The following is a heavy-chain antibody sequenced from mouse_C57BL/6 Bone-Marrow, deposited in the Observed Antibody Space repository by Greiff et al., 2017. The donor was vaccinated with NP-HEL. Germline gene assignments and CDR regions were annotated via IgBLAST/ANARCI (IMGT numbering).Heavy chain of an antibody. J-gene: IGHJ2*01. CDR3: ARRGVGREDYYFDY. CDR2: IYPGDGDT. D-gene: IGHD4-1*01. CDR1: GYAFSSSW. V-gene: IGHV1-82*01. Sequence: VVKPGASVKISCKASGYAFSSSWMNWVKQRPGKGLEWIGRIYPGDGDTNYNGKFKGKATLTADKSSSTAYMQLSSLTSEDSAVYFCARRGVGREDYYFDYWGQGTTLTVSS.